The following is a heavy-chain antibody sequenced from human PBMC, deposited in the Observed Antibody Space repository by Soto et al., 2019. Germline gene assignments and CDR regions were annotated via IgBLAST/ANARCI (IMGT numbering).Heavy chain of an antibody. J-gene: IGHJ5*02. CDR2: IIPIFGTA. D-gene: IGHD2-15*01. V-gene: IGHV1-69*06. CDR1: GGTFSSYA. Sequence: QVQLVQSGAEVKKPGSSVKVSCKASGGTFSSYAISWVRQAPRQGLEWMGVIIPIFGTANYAQKFQGRVTITEDKAKSTAYVELSSMSSEDTAVYYCVRERGPRSDRGNCWFDPWGEGTLVTFSS. CDR3: VRERGPRSDRGNCWFDP.